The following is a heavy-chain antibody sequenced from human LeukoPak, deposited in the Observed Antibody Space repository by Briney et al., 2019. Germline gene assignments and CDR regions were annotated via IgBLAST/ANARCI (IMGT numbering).Heavy chain of an antibody. CDR2: IHYSGST. D-gene: IGHD2-15*01. J-gene: IGHJ6*03. V-gene: IGHV4-39*07. CDR3: XXVRCSGGSCPYYYYYYYMDV. Sequence: SETLSLTCTVSGGSISSSSYYWAWIRQPPGKGLEWIGSIHYSGSTYYNPSLQSRVTISIDTSKNQFSLKLRFVTAADTAVYYXXXVRCSGGSCPYYYYYYYMDVWGKGTTVTVSS. CDR1: GGSISSSSYY.